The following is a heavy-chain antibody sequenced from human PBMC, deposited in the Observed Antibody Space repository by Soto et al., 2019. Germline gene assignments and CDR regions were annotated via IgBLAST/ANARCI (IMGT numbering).Heavy chain of an antibody. J-gene: IGHJ4*02. CDR2: TYYRSKWYN. D-gene: IGHD6-19*01. Sequence: SQTLSLTCAISGDSVSSNRAAWNWIRQSPSRDLEWLGRTYYRSKWYNDYAVSVKSRITINPDTSKNQFSLQLNSVTPEDTAVYYCARAWGFSSGWYGSFSYWGQGTLVTVSS. CDR3: ARAWGFSSGWYGSFSY. CDR1: GDSVSSNRAA. V-gene: IGHV6-1*01.